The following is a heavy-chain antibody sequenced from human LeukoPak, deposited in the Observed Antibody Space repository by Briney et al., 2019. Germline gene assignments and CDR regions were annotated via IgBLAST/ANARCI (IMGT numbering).Heavy chain of an antibody. D-gene: IGHD3-10*01. CDR2: INPNSGGT. Sequence: GASVKVSCKASGYTFTGYYMHWVRQAPGQGLEWMGWINPNSGGTNYAQKFQGRVTMTRDTFISTAYMELSRLRSDDTAVYYCARDRGPVWFGEAGYNWFDPWGQGTLVTVSS. CDR1: GYTFTGYY. V-gene: IGHV1-2*02. CDR3: ARDRGPVWFGEAGYNWFDP. J-gene: IGHJ5*02.